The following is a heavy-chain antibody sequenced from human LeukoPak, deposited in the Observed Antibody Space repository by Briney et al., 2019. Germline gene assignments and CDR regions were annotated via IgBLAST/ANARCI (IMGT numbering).Heavy chain of an antibody. CDR1: GYTFTSYD. D-gene: IGHD3-10*01. V-gene: IGHV1-8*01. Sequence: ASVKVSCKASGYTFTSYDINWVRQATGQGLEWMGWMNPNSGNTGYPQKFQGRVTMTRNISISTAYMELSSLRSEDTAVYYCARDHYYGSGFFDYWGQGTLVTVSS. CDR3: ARDHYYGSGFFDY. J-gene: IGHJ4*02. CDR2: MNPNSGNT.